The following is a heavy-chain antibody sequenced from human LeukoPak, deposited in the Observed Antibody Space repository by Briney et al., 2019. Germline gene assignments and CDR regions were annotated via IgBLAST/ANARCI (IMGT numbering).Heavy chain of an antibody. J-gene: IGHJ3*02. V-gene: IGHV4-4*07. CDR1: GGSISSYY. CDR3: ARLSWELLARAFDI. D-gene: IGHD1-26*01. Sequence: SETLSLTCNVSGGSISSYYWTWIRQPAGKGLEWIGLIYTSGGTKNPSLKNRVTMSVDTSKNQFSLKLSSVTAADTAVYYCARLSWELLARAFDIWGQGTMVTVSS. CDR2: IYTSGGT.